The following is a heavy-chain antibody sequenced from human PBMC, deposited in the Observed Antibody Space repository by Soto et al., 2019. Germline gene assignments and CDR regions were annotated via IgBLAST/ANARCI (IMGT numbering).Heavy chain of an antibody. Sequence: ASVKVSCKASGYTFTSYYMHWVRQAPGQGLEWMGIINPSGGSTSYAQKFQGRVTMTRDTSTSTVYMELSSLRSEDTAVYYCARESNYYDSSCYYPGSDYYYGMDVWGQGTTVTVSS. V-gene: IGHV1-46*01. CDR3: ARESNYYDSSCYYPGSDYYYGMDV. J-gene: IGHJ6*02. CDR2: INPSGGST. CDR1: GYTFTSYY. D-gene: IGHD3-22*01.